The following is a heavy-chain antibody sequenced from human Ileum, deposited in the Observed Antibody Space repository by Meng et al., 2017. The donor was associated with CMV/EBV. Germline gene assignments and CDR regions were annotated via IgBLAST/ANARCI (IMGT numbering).Heavy chain of an antibody. CDR2: INAGNGNR. J-gene: IGHJ4*02. CDR3: ARHPGLEDYFFDY. CDR1: GYTFVSYT. V-gene: IGHV1-3*01. D-gene: IGHD1-14*01. Sequence: CKNSGYTFVSYTLHWLRQAPGQTLEWMGSINAGNGNRQYSENFQGRVTIARDTSASATYMELSSLRSEDTAIYYCARHPGLEDYFFDYWGQGTLVTVSS.